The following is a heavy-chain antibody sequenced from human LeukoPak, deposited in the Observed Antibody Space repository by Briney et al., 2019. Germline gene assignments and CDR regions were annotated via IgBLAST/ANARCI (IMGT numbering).Heavy chain of an antibody. CDR2: IWYDGSNK. CDR1: GFTFSSYG. D-gene: IGHD3-22*01. CDR3: ANYDSSGYGRDLDY. J-gene: IGHJ4*02. V-gene: IGHV3-30*02. Sequence: GGSLRLSCAASGFTFSSYGMHWVRQAPGKGLEWVAFIWYDGSNKYYADSVKGRFTISRDNSKNTLYLQMNSLRAEDTAVYYCANYDSSGYGRDLDYWGQGTLVTVSS.